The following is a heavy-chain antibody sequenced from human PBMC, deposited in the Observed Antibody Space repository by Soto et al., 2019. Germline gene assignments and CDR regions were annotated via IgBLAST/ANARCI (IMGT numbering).Heavy chain of an antibody. CDR1: GGTFSRHA. CDR2: IIPIFGTA. D-gene: IGHD2-2*02. CDR3: ARGDCSSTSCYNYYYYGMDV. Sequence: QVQLVQSGAEVRKPRSSVKVSCKASGGTFSRHAISWVRQAPGQGLEWMGGIIPIFGTANHAQKFQGRVTIIADESTSTVYMELSSLRSEDTAMYYCARGDCSSTSCYNYYYYGMDVWGQGTTVTVSS. J-gene: IGHJ6*02. V-gene: IGHV1-69*01.